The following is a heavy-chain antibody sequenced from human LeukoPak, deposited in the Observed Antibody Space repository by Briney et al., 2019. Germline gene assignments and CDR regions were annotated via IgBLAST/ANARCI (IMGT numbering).Heavy chain of an antibody. CDR1: GFTFSSYE. CDR3: ARVVPPSIAARSYYYYYMDV. D-gene: IGHD6-6*01. Sequence: PGGSLRLSCAAAGFTFSSYEMNWVRQAPGKELEWVSYISSSGSTIYYADSVKGRFTISRDNAKNSLYLQMNSLRAEDTAVYYCARVVPPSIAARSYYYYYMDVWGKGTTVTVSS. CDR2: ISSSGSTI. J-gene: IGHJ6*03. V-gene: IGHV3-48*03.